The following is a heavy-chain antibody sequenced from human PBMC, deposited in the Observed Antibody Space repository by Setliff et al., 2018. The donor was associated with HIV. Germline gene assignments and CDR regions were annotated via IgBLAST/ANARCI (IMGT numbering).Heavy chain of an antibody. D-gene: IGHD3-22*01. J-gene: IGHJ6*03. CDR3: ARGRNYDSSGYGDYYYYMDV. CDR1: GGTFSSYP. Sequence: SVKVSCKASGGTFSSYPISWVRQAPRQGLEWMGGIIPIFGTTHYAQKFQGRVTVTADESTSTAYMQLSSLRSDDTAVYYCARGRNYDSSGYGDYYYYMDVWGKGTTVTVSS. CDR2: IIPIFGTT. V-gene: IGHV1-69*13.